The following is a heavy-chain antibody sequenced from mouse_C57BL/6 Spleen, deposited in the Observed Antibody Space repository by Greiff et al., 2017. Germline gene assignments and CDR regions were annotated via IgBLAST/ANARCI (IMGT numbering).Heavy chain of an antibody. CDR1: GFNIKDYY. Sequence: VQLQQSGAELVKPGASVKLSCTASGFNIKDYYMHWVKQRTEQGLEWIGRIDPEDGETKSAPKFQGKATITADTSSNTAYLQLSSLTSEDTAVYYCARITTVEGPWFAYWGQGTLVTVSA. J-gene: IGHJ3*01. CDR2: IDPEDGET. D-gene: IGHD1-1*01. V-gene: IGHV14-2*01. CDR3: ARITTVEGPWFAY.